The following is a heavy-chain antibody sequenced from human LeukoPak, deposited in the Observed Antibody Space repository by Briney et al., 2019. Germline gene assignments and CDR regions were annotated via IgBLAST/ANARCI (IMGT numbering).Heavy chain of an antibody. CDR1: GYTFTGYY. CDR2: INPNSGGT. CDR3: AVAYSSSWYSSYY. J-gene: IGHJ4*02. Sequence: ASVKVSCKASGYTFTGYYMHWVRQAPGQGLEWMGWINPNSGGTNYAQKFQGRVTMTRDTSISTAYMELSRLRSDDTAVYYCAVAYSSSWYSSYYWGPGTLVTVSS. V-gene: IGHV1-2*02. D-gene: IGHD6-13*01.